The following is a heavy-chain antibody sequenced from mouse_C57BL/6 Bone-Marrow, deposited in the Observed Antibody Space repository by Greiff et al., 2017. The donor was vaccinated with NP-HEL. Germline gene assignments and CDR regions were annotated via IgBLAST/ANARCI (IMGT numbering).Heavy chain of an antibody. CDR1: GYTFTSYG. CDR3: ARYLSATGTGYYFDY. D-gene: IGHD4-1*02. V-gene: IGHV1-81*01. J-gene: IGHJ2*01. CDR2: IYPRSGNT. Sequence: QVQLKESGAELARPGASVKLSCKASGYTFTSYGISWVKQRTGQGLEWIGEIYPRSGNTYYNEKFKGKATLTADKSSSTAYMELRSLTSEDSAVYFCARYLSATGTGYYFDYWGQGTTLTVSS.